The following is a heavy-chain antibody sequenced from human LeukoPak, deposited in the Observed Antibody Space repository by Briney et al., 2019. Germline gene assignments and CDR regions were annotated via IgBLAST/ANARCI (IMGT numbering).Heavy chain of an antibody. D-gene: IGHD6-19*01. Sequence: SQTLSLTCAISGDSVSSKSASWNWIRQSPSRGLEWLRRTYYRTKWHYDYAVSVKSRIAINPDTSKNQFSLQLNSVTPEDTAVYYCARAREYSSGWPAFHYWGQGTLVTVSS. CDR1: GDSVSSKSAS. V-gene: IGHV6-1*01. J-gene: IGHJ4*02. CDR3: ARAREYSSGWPAFHY. CDR2: TYYRTKWHY.